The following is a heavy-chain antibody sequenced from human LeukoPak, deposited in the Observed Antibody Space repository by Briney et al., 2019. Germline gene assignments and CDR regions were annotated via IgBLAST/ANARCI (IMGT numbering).Heavy chain of an antibody. V-gene: IGHV4-59*08. CDR3: AXXXXXGSVAGDFDY. CDR1: GGSINSHY. CDR2: ISYSGST. J-gene: IGHJ4*02. Sequence: SETLSLTCTVSGGSINSHYWSWIRQPPGKGLEWIGYISYSGSTDYNPSLKSRVAFSVDTSKNQVSLKLSSVTAADTAVYYCAXXXXXGSVAGDFDYWGQGTLVTVSS. D-gene: IGHD3-10*01.